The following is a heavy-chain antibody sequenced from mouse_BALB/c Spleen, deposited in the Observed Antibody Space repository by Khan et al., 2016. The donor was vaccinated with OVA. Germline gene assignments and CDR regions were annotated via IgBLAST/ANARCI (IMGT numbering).Heavy chain of an antibody. V-gene: IGHV1-77*01. J-gene: IGHJ3*01. CDR2: ISPGSGDT. CDR3: ARSNYFGYTFAY. Sequence: VQLQESGAELARPGASVKLSCKASGYTFTDYYINWVKQRTGQGLEWIGEISPGSGDTYYNERFKGKATLTADKSSSTAYMQLRSLTSEASAVYFCARSNYFGYTFAYWGQGTLVTVSA. D-gene: IGHD1-2*01. CDR1: GYTFTDYY.